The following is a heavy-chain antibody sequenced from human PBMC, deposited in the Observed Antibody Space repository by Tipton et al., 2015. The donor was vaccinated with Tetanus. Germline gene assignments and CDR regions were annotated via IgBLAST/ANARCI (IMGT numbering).Heavy chain of an antibody. D-gene: IGHD6-6*01. J-gene: IGHJ5*02. CDR3: ARHGSIGARQNRFDA. Sequence: QSGAEVKKPGESLKISCKASGYIFTNYWIAWVRQMPGKGLEYMGIIFPSDSETRYNPTFRGQVTMSVDKATDTAYLQWSSLVASDSAVYYCARHGSIGARQNRFDAWGQGTLVTVSS. CDR2: IFPSDSET. V-gene: IGHV5-51*01. CDR1: GYIFTNYW.